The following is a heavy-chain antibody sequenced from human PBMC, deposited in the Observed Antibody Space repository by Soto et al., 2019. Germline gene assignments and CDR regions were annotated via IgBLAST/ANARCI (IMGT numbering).Heavy chain of an antibody. CDR2: ISYDGRNT. Sequence: QVHLVEAGGGVVQPGRSLRLSCAASGFIFSSYAFNWVRQAPGKGLEWVALISYDGRNTHYADSVKGRFTISKDQSKETLYLQMNSLRAEDTAVYYCARRVVAGPWRFLDSWCRGTLVSVSS. CDR3: ARRVVAGPWRFLDS. D-gene: IGHD3-10*01. J-gene: IGHJ4*02. CDR1: GFIFSSYA. V-gene: IGHV3-30*04.